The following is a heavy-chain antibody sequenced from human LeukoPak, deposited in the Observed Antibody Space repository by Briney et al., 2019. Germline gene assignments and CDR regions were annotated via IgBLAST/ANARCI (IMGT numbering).Heavy chain of an antibody. CDR3: AKRVQGHTGPFHC. CDR2: ISGRGDNT. V-gene: IGHV3-23*01. Sequence: GGSLRLSCAASGFTFSGYAMSWVRQAPGKGLEWVSGISGRGDNTYYADSVKGRFTISRDNSKNTLRLQMNSLRDEDTAVYYCAKRVQGHTGPFHCWGQGTLASVSS. D-gene: IGHD3-10*01. J-gene: IGHJ4*02. CDR1: GFTFSGYA.